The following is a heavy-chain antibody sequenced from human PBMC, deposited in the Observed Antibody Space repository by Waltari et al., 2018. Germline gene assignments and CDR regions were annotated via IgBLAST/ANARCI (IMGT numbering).Heavy chain of an antibody. CDR3: ARGSTLTPRFDY. J-gene: IGHJ4*02. V-gene: IGHV1-3*01. CDR2: INAGTGAT. CDR1: GYTFLGSA. Sequence: QVQLEQSGAEVKKPGASVKVSCKASGYTFLGSAMHWVRQAPGQRLEWMGWINAGTGATKYSDKFQGRVTITSDTSASTAYMELNTLTSEDTAVYYCARGSTLTPRFDYWGQGTLVTVSS.